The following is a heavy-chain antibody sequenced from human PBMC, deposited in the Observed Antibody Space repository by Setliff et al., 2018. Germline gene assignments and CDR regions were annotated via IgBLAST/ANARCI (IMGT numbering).Heavy chain of an antibody. CDR1: GYTFTSYG. CDR3: ARVPRLEWLLPTFDS. CDR2: INPNSGGT. D-gene: IGHD3-3*01. Sequence: GASVKVSCKASGYTFTSYGISWVRQAPGQGLEWMGWINPNSGGTNYAQKFQGRVTMTRDTSISTAYRELRSLRSDDTAVYYCARVPRLEWLLPTFDSWGQGTLVTVSS. V-gene: IGHV1-2*02. J-gene: IGHJ4*02.